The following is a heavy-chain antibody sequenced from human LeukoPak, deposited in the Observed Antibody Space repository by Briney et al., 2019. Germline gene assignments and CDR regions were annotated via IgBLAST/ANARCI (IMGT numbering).Heavy chain of an antibody. J-gene: IGHJ5*02. D-gene: IGHD2-2*01. Sequence: GASVKVSCKASGYTFTGYYMHWVRQAPGQGLEWMGWINPNSGGTNYAQKFQGRVTMTRDTSISTAHMELSRLRSDDTAVYYCAREDIVVVPAAVNWFDPWGQGTLVTVSS. V-gene: IGHV1-2*02. CDR2: INPNSGGT. CDR1: GYTFTGYY. CDR3: AREDIVVVPAAVNWFDP.